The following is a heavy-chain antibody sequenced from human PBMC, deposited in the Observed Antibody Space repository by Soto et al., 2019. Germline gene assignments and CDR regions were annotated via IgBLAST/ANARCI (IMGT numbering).Heavy chain of an antibody. Sequence: HRFQQYTGKGLEWVALISYDGSDKNYGDSVKGRFTISRDNSKNTLYLQMDSLRAEDTAMYYCAPGRNWEHSYGMDVWGQGTTVTDSS. CDR2: ISYDGSDK. J-gene: IGHJ6*02. D-gene: IGHD1-26*01. CDR3: APGRNWEHSYGMDV. V-gene: IGHV3-30-3*01.